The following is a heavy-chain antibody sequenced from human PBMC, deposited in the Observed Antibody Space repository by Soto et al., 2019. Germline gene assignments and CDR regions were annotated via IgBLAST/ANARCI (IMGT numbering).Heavy chain of an antibody. CDR1: GFTFSSYS. D-gene: IGHD2-2*01. CDR3: ARAGVVVPAAMDEAQPYWFDP. V-gene: IGHV3-21*01. CDR2: ISSSSSYI. Sequence: GGSLRLSCAASGFTFSSYSMNWVRQAPGKGLEWVSSISSSSSYIYYADSVKGRFTISRDNAKNSLYLQMNSLRAEDTAVYYCARAGVVVPAAMDEAQPYWFDPWGQGTLVTVSS. J-gene: IGHJ5*02.